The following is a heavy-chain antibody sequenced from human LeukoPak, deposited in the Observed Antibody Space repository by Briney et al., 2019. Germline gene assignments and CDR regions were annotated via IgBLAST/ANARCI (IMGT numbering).Heavy chain of an antibody. V-gene: IGHV1-3*01. Sequence: GASVTVSCTASGYTFTSYAIHWVRQAPGQRLEWMRWISAGNGNTKYSQNFQGRVTFISNTSATTAFMELSSLRSEDAAVYYCARDSGSGSNDYWGQGTLVTVSS. CDR1: GYTFTSYA. CDR3: ARDSGSGSNDY. D-gene: IGHD1-26*01. CDR2: ISAGNGNT. J-gene: IGHJ4*02.